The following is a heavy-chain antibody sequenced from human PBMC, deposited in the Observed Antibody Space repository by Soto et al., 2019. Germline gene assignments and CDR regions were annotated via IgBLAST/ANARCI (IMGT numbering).Heavy chain of an antibody. CDR1: GGSISSGGYS. J-gene: IGHJ4*02. CDR3: ARESFYYDSSQGFDY. D-gene: IGHD3-22*01. CDR2: IYHSGST. Sequence: SETLSLTCAVSGGSISSGGYSWSWIRHPPGKGLEWIGYIYHSGSTYYNPSLKSRVTISVDRSKNQFSLKLSSVTAADTAVYYCARESFYYDSSQGFDYWGQGTLVTVSS. V-gene: IGHV4-30-2*01.